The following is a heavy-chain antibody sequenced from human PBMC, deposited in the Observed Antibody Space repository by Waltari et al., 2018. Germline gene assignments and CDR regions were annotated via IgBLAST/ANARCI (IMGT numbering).Heavy chain of an antibody. CDR1: GGTFSSYA. Sequence: QVQLVQSGAEVKKPGSSVKVSCKASGGTFSSYAISWVRQAPGQGLEWMGGIIPIFGTANYAQKFQGRVTITADESTSTAYMELSSLRSEDTAVYYCASDNSSSFEDYYYGMDVWGQGTTVTVSS. J-gene: IGHJ6*02. CDR3: ASDNSSSFEDYYYGMDV. CDR2: IIPIFGTA. D-gene: IGHD6-6*01. V-gene: IGHV1-69*13.